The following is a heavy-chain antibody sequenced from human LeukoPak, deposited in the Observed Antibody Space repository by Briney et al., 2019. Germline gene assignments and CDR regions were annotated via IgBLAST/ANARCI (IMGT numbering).Heavy chain of an antibody. CDR3: AREDNCSGGSCYDAFDI. J-gene: IGHJ3*02. CDR1: GFTFSSYS. D-gene: IGHD2-15*01. V-gene: IGHV3-48*01. CDR2: ISSSSSTI. Sequence: SGGSLRLSCAASGFTFSSYSMNWVRQAPGKGLEWVSYISSSSSTIYYADSVKGRFTISRGNAKNSLYLQMNSLRAEDTAVYYCAREDNCSGGSCYDAFDIWGQGTMVTVSS.